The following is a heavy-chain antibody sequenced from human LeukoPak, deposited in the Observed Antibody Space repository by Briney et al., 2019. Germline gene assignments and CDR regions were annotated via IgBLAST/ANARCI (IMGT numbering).Heavy chain of an antibody. D-gene: IGHD3-10*01. J-gene: IGHJ6*03. CDR3: ARDRYYYGSGRDYMDV. CDR2: ISAYNGNT. V-gene: IGHV1-18*04. Sequence: ASVKVSCKASGYTFTDYYMHWVRQAPGQGLEWMGWISAYNGNTNYAQKLQGRVTMTTDTSTSTAYMELRSLRSDDTAVYYCARDRYYYGSGRDYMDVWGKGTTVTISS. CDR1: GYTFTDYY.